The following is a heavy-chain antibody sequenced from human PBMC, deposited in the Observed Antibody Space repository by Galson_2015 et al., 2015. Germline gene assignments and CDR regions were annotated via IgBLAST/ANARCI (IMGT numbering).Heavy chain of an antibody. CDR1: GFTFSIFA. Sequence: LRLSCAASGFTFSIFAMNWVRQAPGKGLEWVSAISNSGGSTYQADSVKGRFTISRDNSKNTLFLQINSLRAEDTAVYYCAKGGGWLYYFDYWGQGTVVTVSS. CDR2: ISNSGGST. J-gene: IGHJ4*02. D-gene: IGHD5-12*01. V-gene: IGHV3-23*01. CDR3: AKGGGWLYYFDY.